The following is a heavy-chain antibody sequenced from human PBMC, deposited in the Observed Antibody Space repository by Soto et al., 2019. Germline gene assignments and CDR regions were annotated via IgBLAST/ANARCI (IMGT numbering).Heavy chain of an antibody. Sequence: QVQLQESGPGLVKPSQTLSLTCTVSGGSIRSGGYYWSWIRQHPAKGLEWIGYIYYSGSTYYNPSPKSRLTISVDPSKNQFSLRLRSVTAADTAVYYCVCGGECDYFDYWGQGTQVTVSS. D-gene: IGHD2-21*01. CDR1: GGSIRSGGYY. CDR2: IYYSGST. J-gene: IGHJ4*02. V-gene: IGHV4-31*03. CDR3: VCGGECDYFDY.